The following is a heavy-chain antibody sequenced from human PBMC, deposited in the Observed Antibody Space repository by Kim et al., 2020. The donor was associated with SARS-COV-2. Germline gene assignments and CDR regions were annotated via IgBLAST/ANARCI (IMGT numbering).Heavy chain of an antibody. V-gene: IGHV4-34*01. CDR2: INHSGST. CDR3: ARGRYSSSWRYYFDY. Sequence: SETLSLTCAVYGGSFSGYYWSWIRQPPGKGLEWIGEINHSGSTNYNPSLKSRVTISVDTSKNQFSLKLSSVTAADTAVYYCARGRYSSSWRYYFDYWGQG. J-gene: IGHJ4*02. CDR1: GGSFSGYY. D-gene: IGHD6-13*01.